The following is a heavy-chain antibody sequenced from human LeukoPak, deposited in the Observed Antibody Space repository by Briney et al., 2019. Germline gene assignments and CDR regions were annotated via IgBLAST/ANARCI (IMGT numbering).Heavy chain of an antibody. CDR2: IKSKTDGGTT. D-gene: IGHD3-10*01. Sequence: GSLRLSCAASGFTFSNAWMSWVRQAPGKGLEWVGRIKSKTDGGTTDYAAPVKGRFTISRDDSKNTLYLQMNSLKPEDTAVYYCTTDSSLLWFGELRYYYYYGMDVWGKGTTVTVSS. V-gene: IGHV3-15*01. J-gene: IGHJ6*04. CDR3: TTDSSLLWFGELRYYYYYGMDV. CDR1: GFTFSNAW.